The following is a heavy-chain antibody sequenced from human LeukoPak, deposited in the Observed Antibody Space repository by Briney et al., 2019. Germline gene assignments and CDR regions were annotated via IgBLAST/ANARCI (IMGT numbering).Heavy chain of an antibody. V-gene: IGHV3-23*01. D-gene: IGHD5-18*01. CDR2: ISGSGGST. J-gene: IGHJ4*02. Sequence: GGSLRLSCAASGFTFSSYAMSWVRQAPGKGLEWVSAISGSGGSTYYADSVKGRFTISRDNSKNTLYLQMNSLRAEDTAVYYCAKDKAYTTAMVLCYFDYWGQGTLVTVSS. CDR1: GFTFSSYA. CDR3: AKDKAYTTAMVLCYFDY.